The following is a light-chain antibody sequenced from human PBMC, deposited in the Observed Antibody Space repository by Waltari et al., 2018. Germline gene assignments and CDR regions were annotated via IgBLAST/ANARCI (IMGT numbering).Light chain of an antibody. CDR2: DVS. CDR1: SSDVGGYNY. V-gene: IGLV2-14*03. Sequence: QSALTQPASVSGSPAQSLTISCTGTSSDVGGYNYVSWYQQHPGKAPKLWIYDVSTRPSGVSNRFAGSKSGSPASRTISGLQAEDEADYYCSSYTSSSNPVVFGGGTKLTVL. J-gene: IGLJ2*01. CDR3: SSYTSSSNPVV.